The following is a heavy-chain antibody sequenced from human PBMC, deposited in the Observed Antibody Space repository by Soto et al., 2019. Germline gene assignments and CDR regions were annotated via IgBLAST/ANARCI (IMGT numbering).Heavy chain of an antibody. D-gene: IGHD5-18*01. CDR2: VNASRGST. CDR3: AHALGYSSGFEP. J-gene: IGHJ5*02. CDR1: GYTFTCYG. V-gene: IGHV1-18*01. Sequence: GASVKVSCKASGYTFTCYGISWVRQAPGQGLEWMGGVNASRGSTNYAQKFQGRLTLTSDTSTSTVYMELSSLISDDTAVFYCAHALGYSSGFEPWGQGALVTVSS.